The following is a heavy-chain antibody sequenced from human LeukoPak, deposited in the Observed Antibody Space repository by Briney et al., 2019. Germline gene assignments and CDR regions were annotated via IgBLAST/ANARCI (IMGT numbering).Heavy chain of an antibody. CDR3: ARHYGP. CDR1: GGSFSGYY. J-gene: IGHJ4*02. V-gene: IGHV4-34*01. D-gene: IGHD3-16*01. CDR2: INHSGST. Sequence: SETLSLTCAVYGGSFSGYYWSWVRQPPGMGLEWIGEINHSGSTNYNPSLKSRVTISVDTSKNQFSLKLNSVTATDTAVYYCARHYGPWGQGTLVTVSS.